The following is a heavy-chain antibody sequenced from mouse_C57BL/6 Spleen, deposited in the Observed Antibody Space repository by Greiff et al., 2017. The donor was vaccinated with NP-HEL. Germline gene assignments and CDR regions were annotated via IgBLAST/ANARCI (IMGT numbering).Heavy chain of an antibody. CDR3: ARAAYSNYHGYAMDY. CDR1: GFNIKDYY. CDR2: IDPEDGET. D-gene: IGHD2-5*01. Sequence: EVKLMESGAELVKPGASVKLSCTASGFNIKDYYMHWVKQRTEQGLEWIGRIDPEDGETKYAPKFQGKATITADTSSKTAYLQLSSLTSEDTAVYYCARAAYSNYHGYAMDYWGQGTSVTVSS. J-gene: IGHJ4*01. V-gene: IGHV14-2*01.